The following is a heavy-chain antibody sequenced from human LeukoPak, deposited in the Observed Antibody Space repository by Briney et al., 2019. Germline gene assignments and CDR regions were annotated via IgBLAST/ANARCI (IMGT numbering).Heavy chain of an antibody. V-gene: IGHV3-33*01. CDR3: AIDAQRGFDYSNSFQY. J-gene: IGHJ4*02. Sequence: GGSLRLSCAASGFIFTDYGFHWARQAPGKGLEWVAAIWSDATNMFYANSVKGRFFIQRDDYQNTVYLEMSSLRAEDTAVYYCAIDAQRGFDYSNSFQYWGQGSLVTVSS. CDR1: GFIFTDYG. D-gene: IGHD4-11*01. CDR2: IWSDATNM.